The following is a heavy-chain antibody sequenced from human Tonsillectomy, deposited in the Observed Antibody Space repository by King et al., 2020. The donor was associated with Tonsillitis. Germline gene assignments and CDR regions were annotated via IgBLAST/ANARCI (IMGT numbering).Heavy chain of an antibody. J-gene: IGHJ4*02. V-gene: IGHV1-2*02. CDR2: ISPNSGAT. Sequence: QLVQSGAEVKKAGASVKVSCKASGYIFTGYYIHWVRQAPGQGLEWLGWISPNSGATKYAERFLGRVTMTRDTSITTAYMELSGLTSDDMAVYYCARDPGGNPFFDYWGQGTLVTVSS. CDR1: GYIFTGYY. D-gene: IGHD3-10*01. CDR3: ARDPGGNPFFDY.